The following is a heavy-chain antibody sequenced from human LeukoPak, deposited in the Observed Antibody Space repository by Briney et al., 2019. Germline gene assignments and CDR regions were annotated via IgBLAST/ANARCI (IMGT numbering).Heavy chain of an antibody. D-gene: IGHD2-2*01. CDR1: GDSVSSNSVT. V-gene: IGHV6-1*01. CDR2: TYYRSTWYN. CDR3: ARRLTQYDCFDP. J-gene: IGHJ5*02. Sequence: SQTLSLTCAISGDSVSSNSVTWNWIRQSPSRGLEWLGRTYYRSTWYNDYAVSVRGRITVNPDTSKNQFSPHLNSVSPEDTAVYYCARRLTQYDCFDPWGQGILVTVSS.